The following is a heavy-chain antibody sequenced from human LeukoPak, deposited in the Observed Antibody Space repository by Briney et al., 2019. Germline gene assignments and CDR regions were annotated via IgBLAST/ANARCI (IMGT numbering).Heavy chain of an antibody. CDR2: IYSGGST. Sequence: ETLSVTCAVYGGSFSGYYRSWIRQPPGKGLEWVSVIYSGGSTYYADSVKGRFTISRDNSKNTLYLQMNSLRAEDTAVYYCARDRLWGQGTLVTVSS. J-gene: IGHJ4*02. CDR3: ARDRL. V-gene: IGHV3-53*01. D-gene: IGHD6-25*01. CDR1: GGSFSGYY.